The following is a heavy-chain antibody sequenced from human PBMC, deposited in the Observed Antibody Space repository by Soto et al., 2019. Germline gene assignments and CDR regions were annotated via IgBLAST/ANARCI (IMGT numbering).Heavy chain of an antibody. D-gene: IGHD6-13*01. CDR1: GGTFSSYA. Sequence: GASVKVSCKASGGTFSSYAISWVRQAPGQGLEWMGGIIPIFGTANYAQKFQGRVTITADESTSTAYMELSSLRSEDTAVYYCARTSVPSIAAAGRVRVRFHDAFDIWGQGTMVTVSS. CDR3: ARTSVPSIAAAGRVRVRFHDAFDI. V-gene: IGHV1-69*13. J-gene: IGHJ3*02. CDR2: IIPIFGTA.